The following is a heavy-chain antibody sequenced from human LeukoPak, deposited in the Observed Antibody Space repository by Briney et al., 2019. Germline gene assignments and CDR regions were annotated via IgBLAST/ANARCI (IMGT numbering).Heavy chain of an antibody. CDR3: ARELRIVDTTMLNYYYYYMDV. Sequence: GASLRLSCAASGLTVSNNYMNWVRQAPGKGLEWVSGIYSGATTYYADSVKGRFTISRDNSKNTLSLQMNSLRAEDTAVYYCARELRIVDTTMLNYYYYYMDVWGKGTTVTVSS. J-gene: IGHJ6*03. CDR1: GLTVSNNY. D-gene: IGHD5-18*01. CDR2: IYSGATT. V-gene: IGHV3-53*01.